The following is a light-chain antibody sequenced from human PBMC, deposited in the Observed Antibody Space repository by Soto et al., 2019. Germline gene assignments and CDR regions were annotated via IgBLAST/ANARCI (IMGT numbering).Light chain of an antibody. Sequence: DIQMTQSPSSLSASVGDRVTITCRASQSINNYLNWFQQKPGKAPKLLMNAASSLQGGVPSRFSGSGSGTEFTLTISSLQPEDFSTYYCQQSRYTPFTLGGGTKVEIK. V-gene: IGKV1-39*01. CDR1: QSINNY. CDR2: AAS. J-gene: IGKJ4*01. CDR3: QQSRYTPFT.